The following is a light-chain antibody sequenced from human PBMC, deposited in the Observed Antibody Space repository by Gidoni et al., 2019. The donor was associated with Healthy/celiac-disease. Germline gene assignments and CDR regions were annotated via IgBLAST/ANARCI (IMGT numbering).Light chain of an antibody. V-gene: IGLV2-14*01. Sequence: LTQPASVSGSPGQSITISCTGTSIDVGGYNYVSWYQQHPGKAPKLMIYEVSNRPSGVSNRFSGSKSGNTASLTISGLQAEDEADYYCSSYTSSSTLVFGTGTKVTVL. CDR2: EVS. CDR1: SIDVGGYNY. J-gene: IGLJ1*01. CDR3: SSYTSSSTLV.